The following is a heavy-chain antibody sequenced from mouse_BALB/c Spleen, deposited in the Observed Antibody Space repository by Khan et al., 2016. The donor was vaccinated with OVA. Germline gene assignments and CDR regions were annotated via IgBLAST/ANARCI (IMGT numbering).Heavy chain of an antibody. CDR3: GREWGAWFPY. J-gene: IGHJ3*01. V-gene: IGHV1-77*01. CDR1: GYTFTDYN. Sequence: QVRLQQSGAELARPGASVKLSCKASGYTFTDYNINWVKQRTGQGLEWIGEIYPGSNNTYYNEKFKGKATLTADKSSSTAYMQLSSLASEDSAFYFCGREWGAWFPYWGQGTLVTVSA. CDR2: IYPGSNNT.